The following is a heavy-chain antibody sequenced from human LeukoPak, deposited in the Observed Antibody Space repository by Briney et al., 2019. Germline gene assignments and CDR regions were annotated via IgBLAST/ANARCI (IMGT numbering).Heavy chain of an antibody. Sequence: GGSLRLSCAASGFTFSSYSMNWVRQAPGKGLEWVSSISGSSRYMYYADSAKGRFTISRDNAKNSLYLQMNSLRAEDTAVYYCVRDMGGWQTYFDYWGQGTLVTVSS. CDR1: GFTFSSYS. CDR3: VRDMGGWQTYFDY. D-gene: IGHD6-19*01. V-gene: IGHV3-21*01. J-gene: IGHJ4*02. CDR2: ISGSSRYM.